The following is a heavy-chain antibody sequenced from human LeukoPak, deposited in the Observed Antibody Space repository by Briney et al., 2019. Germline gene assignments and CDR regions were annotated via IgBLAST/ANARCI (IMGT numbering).Heavy chain of an antibody. Sequence: GGSLRLSCAASGFTFSSYAMSWVRQAPGKGLEWVSAISGSGGSTYYADSVKGRFTISRGNSKNTLYLQMNSLRAEDTAVYYCSQAPDYDRDAFDIWGQGTTVTVSS. CDR3: SQAPDYDRDAFDI. V-gene: IGHV3-23*01. CDR1: GFTFSSYA. CDR2: ISGSGGST. J-gene: IGHJ3*02. D-gene: IGHD3-16*01.